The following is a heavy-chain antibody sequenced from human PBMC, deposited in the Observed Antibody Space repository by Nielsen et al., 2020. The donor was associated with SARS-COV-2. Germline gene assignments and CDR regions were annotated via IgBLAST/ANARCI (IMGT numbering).Heavy chain of an antibody. CDR1: GFTFDDYA. V-gene: IGHV3-9*01. J-gene: IGHJ4*02. CDR3: ARGSGYGASFDY. Sequence: GGSLRPSCAASGFTFDDYAMHWVRQAPGKGLEWVSGISWNSGSIGYADSVKSRFTISRDNSKNTLYLQMNSLRAEDTAVYYCARGSGYGASFDYWGQGTLVTVSS. D-gene: IGHD3-22*01. CDR2: ISWNSGSI.